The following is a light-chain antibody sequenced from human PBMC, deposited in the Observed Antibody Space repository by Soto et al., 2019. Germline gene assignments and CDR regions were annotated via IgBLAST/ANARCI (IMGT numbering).Light chain of an antibody. CDR1: SRDIGGYAF. CDR3: SSYSDNNICV. CDR2: NVN. Sequence: QSSLSHPPSASGSRGHTVTISYTATSRDIGGYAFVSWYQVRPGDGLQLVIYNVNGRPSGVPRRFSGSKSGNTASLTDSGPQDVDEADYYWSSYSDNNICVFGTRTKVTVL. J-gene: IGLJ1*01. V-gene: IGLV2-8*01.